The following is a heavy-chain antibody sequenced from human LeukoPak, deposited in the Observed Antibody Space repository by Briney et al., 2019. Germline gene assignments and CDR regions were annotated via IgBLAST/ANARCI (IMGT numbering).Heavy chain of an antibody. CDR2: IIPIFGTA. J-gene: IGHJ6*03. CDR3: ARDSSGSNYYYYMDV. CDR1: GGTFSSYA. Sequence: ASVKVSCKASGGTFSSYAISWVRQAPRQGLEWMGGIIPIFGTANYAQKFQGRVTITADKSTSTAYMELSSLRSEDTAVYYCARDSSGSNYYYYMDVWGKGTTVTVSS. D-gene: IGHD7-27*01. V-gene: IGHV1-69*06.